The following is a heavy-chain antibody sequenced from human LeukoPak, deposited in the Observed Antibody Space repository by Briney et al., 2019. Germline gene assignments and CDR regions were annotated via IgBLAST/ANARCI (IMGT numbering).Heavy chain of an antibody. CDR3: ARDRPGDIVVVVAATQGFFDY. Sequence: GGSLRLSCAASGFTFSDYYMSWIRQAPGKGLEWVSYISSSGSTIYYADSVKGRFTISRDNAKNSLYLQMNSLRAEDTAVYYCARDRPGDIVVVVAATQGFFDYWGQGTLVTVSS. CDR1: GFTFSDYY. V-gene: IGHV3-11*01. CDR2: ISSSGSTI. J-gene: IGHJ4*02. D-gene: IGHD2-15*01.